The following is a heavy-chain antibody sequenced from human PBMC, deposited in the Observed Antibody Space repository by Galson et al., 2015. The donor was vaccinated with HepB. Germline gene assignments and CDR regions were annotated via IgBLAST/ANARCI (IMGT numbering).Heavy chain of an antibody. J-gene: IGHJ4*02. CDR1: GFTFSSYS. CDR3: ARSNYGDYVSYDY. Sequence: SLRLSCAASGFTFSSYSMNWVRQAPGKGLEWVSSISSSSSYIYYADSVKGRFTISRDNAKNSLYLQMNSLRAEDTAVYYCARSNYGDYVSYDYWGQGTLVTVSS. V-gene: IGHV3-21*01. CDR2: ISSSSSYI. D-gene: IGHD4-17*01.